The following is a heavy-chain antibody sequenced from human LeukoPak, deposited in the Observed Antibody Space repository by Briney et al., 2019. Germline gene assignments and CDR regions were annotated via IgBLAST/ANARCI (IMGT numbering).Heavy chain of an antibody. V-gene: IGHV4-59*01. CDR3: ARDTLLDAFDI. CDR2: IYYSGST. J-gene: IGHJ3*02. CDR1: GGSISSYY. Sequence: SETLSLTCTGSGGSISSYYWSWIRQPPGKGLEWIGYIYYSGSTNYNPSLKSRVTISVDTSKNQFSLKLSSVTAADTAVYYCARDTLLDAFDIWGQGTMVTVSS.